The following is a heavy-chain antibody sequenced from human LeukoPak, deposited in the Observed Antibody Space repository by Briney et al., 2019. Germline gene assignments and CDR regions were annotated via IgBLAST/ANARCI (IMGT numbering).Heavy chain of an antibody. CDR1: GFTFSSYS. CDR3: AREPRVYYYYGMDV. D-gene: IGHD3-10*01. V-gene: IGHV3-30*03. J-gene: IGHJ6*02. CDR2: ISYDGSNK. Sequence: GGSLRLSCAASGFTFSSYSMNWVRQAPGKGLEWVAVISYDGSNKYYADSVKGRFTISRDNAKNSLYLQMNSLRAEDTAVYYCAREPRVYYYYGMDVWGQGTTVTVSS.